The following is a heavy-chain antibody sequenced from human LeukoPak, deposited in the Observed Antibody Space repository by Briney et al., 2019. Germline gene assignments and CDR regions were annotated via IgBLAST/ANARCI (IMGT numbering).Heavy chain of an antibody. D-gene: IGHD5-18*01. J-gene: IGHJ6*04. V-gene: IGHV3-30*03. Sequence: PGRSLRLSCAASGFTFSSYGMHWVRQAPGKGLEWVAVISYDGSNKYYADSVKGRFTISRDNAKNSLYLQMNSLRAEDTAVYYCAREVAAMVMYYGMDVWGKGTTVTVSS. CDR2: ISYDGSNK. CDR1: GFTFSSYG. CDR3: AREVAAMVMYYGMDV.